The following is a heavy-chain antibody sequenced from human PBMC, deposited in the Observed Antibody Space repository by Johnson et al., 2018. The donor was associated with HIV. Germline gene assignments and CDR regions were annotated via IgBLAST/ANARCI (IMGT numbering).Heavy chain of an antibody. CDR2: ISGTGTNT. V-gene: IGHV3-23*04. J-gene: IGHJ3*02. CDR1: GFTFDDYG. Sequence: VQLVESGGGVVQPGRSLRLSCAASGFTFDDYGMSWVRQAPGKGLEWVSLISGTGTNTYYADSVKGRFTVSRDNSKNTLYLQISSLRAEDTAIYFCAKDLVAYSGTYNDDAFDIWGQGTMVTVSS. D-gene: IGHD1-26*01. CDR3: AKDLVAYSGTYNDDAFDI.